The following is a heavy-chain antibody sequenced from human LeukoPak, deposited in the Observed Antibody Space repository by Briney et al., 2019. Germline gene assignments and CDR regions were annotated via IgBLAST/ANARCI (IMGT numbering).Heavy chain of an antibody. CDR1: GYTFTSQY. J-gene: IGHJ4*02. CDR2: IDPGGGST. V-gene: IGHV1-46*01. Sequence: ASVKVSCKASGYTFTSQYLHWVRQAPGHGLQWIGVIDPGGGSTSYSQTFQGRITMTRDTSTSTVYLELSNLRSEDTAFYYCARAATYYYRFDFWGQGTMVTVSS. CDR3: ARAATYYYRFDF. D-gene: IGHD3-10*01.